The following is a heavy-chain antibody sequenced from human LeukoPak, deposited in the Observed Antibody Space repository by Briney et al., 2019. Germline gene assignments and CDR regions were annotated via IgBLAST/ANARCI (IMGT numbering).Heavy chain of an antibody. CDR3: AKDGDYYGSGSYFDY. J-gene: IGHJ4*02. V-gene: IGHV3-23*01. CDR1: GFTFTYYT. CDR2: ISTYGNVT. D-gene: IGHD3-10*01. Sequence: GGSLRLSCAASGFTFTYYTLAWVRQAPGKGLEWVSSISTYGNVTEYADSVKGRFTISRDNSKNTLYLQMNSLRAEDTAVYYCAKDGDYYGSGSYFDYWGQGTLVTVSS.